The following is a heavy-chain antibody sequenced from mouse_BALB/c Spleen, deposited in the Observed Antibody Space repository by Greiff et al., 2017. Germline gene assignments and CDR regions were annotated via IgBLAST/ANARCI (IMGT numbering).Heavy chain of an antibody. CDR1: GYTFSRYW. Sequence: QVQLQQSGAELMKPGASVKISCKATGYTFSRYWIEWVKQSPGNGLEWIGEILPGSGSTNYNEKFKGKATFTADTSSNTAYMQLRSLTSEDSDVYYCARSRYYGSSAYWGQGTLVTVSA. CDR3: ARSRYYGSSAY. J-gene: IGHJ3*01. V-gene: IGHV1-9*01. D-gene: IGHD1-1*01. CDR2: ILPGSGST.